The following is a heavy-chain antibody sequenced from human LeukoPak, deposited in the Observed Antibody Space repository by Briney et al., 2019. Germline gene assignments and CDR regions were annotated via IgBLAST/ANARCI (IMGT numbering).Heavy chain of an antibody. V-gene: IGHV3-9*01. D-gene: IGHD6-6*01. Sequence: GGSLRLSCAASGFTFDDYAMHWVRQAPGKGLEWVSGISWNSGSIGYADSVKGRFTISRGNAKNSLYLQMNSLRAEDTALYYCAKGSSRGFDYWGQGTLVTVSS. CDR3: AKGSSRGFDY. CDR2: ISWNSGSI. J-gene: IGHJ4*02. CDR1: GFTFDDYA.